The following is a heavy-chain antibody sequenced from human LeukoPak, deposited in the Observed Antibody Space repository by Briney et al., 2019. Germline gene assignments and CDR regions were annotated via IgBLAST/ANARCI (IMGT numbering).Heavy chain of an antibody. D-gene: IGHD3-22*01. Sequence: PGGSLRLSCAASGFTFSSYWMHWVRQAPGKGLVWVSRINSDGSSTSYADSVKGRFTISRDNAKNTLYLQMNSLRAEDTAVYYCASGTDPDSSALELDYWGQGTLVTVSS. V-gene: IGHV3-74*01. CDR1: GFTFSSYW. CDR2: INSDGSST. CDR3: ASGTDPDSSALELDY. J-gene: IGHJ4*02.